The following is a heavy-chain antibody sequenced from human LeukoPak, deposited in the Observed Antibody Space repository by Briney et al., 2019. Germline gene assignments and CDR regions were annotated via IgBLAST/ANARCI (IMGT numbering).Heavy chain of an antibody. V-gene: IGHV4-39*07. Sequence: LETLSLTCTVSGGSISSSSYYWGWIRQPPGKGLEWIGSIYYSGSTYYNPSLKSRVTISVDTSKNQFSLKLSSVTAADTAVYYCARDRGAWWFDYWGQGTLVTVSS. CDR2: IYYSGST. J-gene: IGHJ4*02. CDR1: GGSISSSSYY. D-gene: IGHD2-15*01. CDR3: ARDRGAWWFDY.